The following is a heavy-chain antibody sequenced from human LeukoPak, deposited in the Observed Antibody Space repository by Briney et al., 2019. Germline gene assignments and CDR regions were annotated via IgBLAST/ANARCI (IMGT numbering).Heavy chain of an antibody. D-gene: IGHD3-3*01. CDR2: INHSGST. CDR1: GGSFSGYY. V-gene: IGHV4-34*01. J-gene: IGHJ3*02. CDR3: ARHDEGAFDI. Sequence: SETLSLTCAVYGGSFSGYYWSWIRQPPGKGLEWIGEINHSGSTNYNPSLKSRVTISVDTSKNQFSLKLSSVTAADTAVYYCARHDEGAFDIWGQGTMVTVSS.